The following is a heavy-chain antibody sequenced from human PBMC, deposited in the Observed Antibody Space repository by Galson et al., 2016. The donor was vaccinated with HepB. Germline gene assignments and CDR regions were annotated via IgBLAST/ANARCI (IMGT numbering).Heavy chain of an antibody. CDR1: EFSFSDYY. Sequence: SLRLSCAASEFSFSDYYMTWIRQAPGKGLEWVSYISSSGSTIFYADSVKGRFTISRDNAKNSLYLQMNSLRADDTAIYYCTQARKTTNGLIDYWGQGTLVTVSS. CDR3: TQARKTTNGLIDY. CDR2: ISSSGSTI. V-gene: IGHV3-11*01. J-gene: IGHJ4*02. D-gene: IGHD1-1*01.